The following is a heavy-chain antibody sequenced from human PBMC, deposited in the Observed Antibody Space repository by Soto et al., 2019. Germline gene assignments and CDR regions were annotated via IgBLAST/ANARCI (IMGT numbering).Heavy chain of an antibody. V-gene: IGHV3-23*01. D-gene: IGHD3-3*01. CDR1: GFNFDSHA. J-gene: IGHJ4*02. Sequence: EVQLLESGGAVVQPGGSLRLSCVGSGFNFDSHAMSWVRQAPGKGLEWVSSVSPSGASTHFPDFLKGRFSSSRDNSKNTVYLEMSNLRVEDTAVYYCAKDLPLWSDYSFSENHWGQGTLVTVSS. CDR3: AKDLPLWSDYSFSENH. CDR2: VSPSGAST.